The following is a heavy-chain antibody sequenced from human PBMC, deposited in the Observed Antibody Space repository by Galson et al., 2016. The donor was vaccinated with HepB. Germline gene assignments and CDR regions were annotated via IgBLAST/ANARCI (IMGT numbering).Heavy chain of an antibody. CDR2: ISKDGSKK. V-gene: IGHV3-30*03. J-gene: IGHJ4*02. CDR1: GFSVSRNY. Sequence: SLRLSCAASGFSVSRNYMTWVRQAPGKGLEWFTIISKDGSKKLYVDSVKGRFTISRDNNKNTVYLQMDSLRPEDTAVYYCAGGRSGAFGYWGQGTLVTVSS. CDR3: AGGRSGAFGY. D-gene: IGHD3-10*01.